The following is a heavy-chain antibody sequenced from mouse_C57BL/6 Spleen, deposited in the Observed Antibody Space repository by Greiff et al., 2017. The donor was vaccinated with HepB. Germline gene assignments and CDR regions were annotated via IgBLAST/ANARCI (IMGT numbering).Heavy chain of an antibody. V-gene: IGHV1-61*01. CDR3: ARGIYYSNYDWYFDV. D-gene: IGHD2-5*01. CDR1: GYTFTSYW. CDR2: IYPSDSET. J-gene: IGHJ1*03. Sequence: VQLQQPGAELVRPGSSVKLSCKASGYTFTSYWMDWVKQRPGQGLEWIGNIYPSDSETHYNQKFKDKATLTVDKSSSTAYMQLSSLTSEDSAVYYCARGIYYSNYDWYFDVWGTGTTVTVSS.